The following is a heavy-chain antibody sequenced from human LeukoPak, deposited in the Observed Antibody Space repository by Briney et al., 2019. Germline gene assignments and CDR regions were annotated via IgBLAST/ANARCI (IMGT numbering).Heavy chain of an antibody. CDR3: ARDPGLMYYYDSSGYYFDY. CDR1: GFTFSSYA. D-gene: IGHD3-22*01. J-gene: IGHJ4*02. V-gene: IGHV3-30*04. Sequence: GGSLRLSCAASGFTFSSYAMHWVRQAPGKELEWVAVISYDGSNKYYADSVKGRFTISRDNSKNTLYLQMNSLRAEDTAVYYCARDPGLMYYYDSSGYYFDYWGQGTLVTVSS. CDR2: ISYDGSNK.